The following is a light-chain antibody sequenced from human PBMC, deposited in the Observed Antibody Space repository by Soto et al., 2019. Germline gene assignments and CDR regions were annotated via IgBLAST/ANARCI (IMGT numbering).Light chain of an antibody. V-gene: IGKV3-11*01. CDR3: QQRSNWPPT. CDR1: QSVSSY. Sequence: ESVLTQSPGTLSLSPGDRATLSCRASQSVSSYLAWYQQKPGQAPRLLIYDASNRATGIPARFSGSGSGTDFTLTISSLEPEDFAVYYCQQRSNWPPTFGQGTRLEIK. CDR2: DAS. J-gene: IGKJ5*01.